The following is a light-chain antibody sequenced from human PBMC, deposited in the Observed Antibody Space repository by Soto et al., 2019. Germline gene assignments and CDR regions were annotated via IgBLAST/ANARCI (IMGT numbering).Light chain of an antibody. CDR3: QQFNSYPLT. Sequence: DIPLTQSPSFLSASVGDRVTITCRASQGISSYLAWYQQKPGKAPKLLIYAASTLQSGVPSRFSGSGSGTEFTLTISSLQPEDFATYYCQQFNSYPLTFGQGTRLEIK. CDR2: AAS. J-gene: IGKJ5*01. V-gene: IGKV1-9*01. CDR1: QGISSY.